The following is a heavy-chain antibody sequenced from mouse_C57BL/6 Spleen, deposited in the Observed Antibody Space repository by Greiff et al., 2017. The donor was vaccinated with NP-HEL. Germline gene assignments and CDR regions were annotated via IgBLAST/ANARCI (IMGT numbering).Heavy chain of an antibody. CDR1: GYTFTSYG. D-gene: IGHD4-1*01. V-gene: IGHV1-81*01. Sequence: QVQLQQSGAELARPGASVKLSCKASGYTFTSYGISWVKQRTGQGLEWIGEIYPRSGNTYYNEKFKGKATLTADKSSSTAYMELRSLTSEDSAVYFCARGNWDGPHFDYWGQGTTLTVSS. CDR3: ARGNWDGPHFDY. J-gene: IGHJ2*01. CDR2: IYPRSGNT.